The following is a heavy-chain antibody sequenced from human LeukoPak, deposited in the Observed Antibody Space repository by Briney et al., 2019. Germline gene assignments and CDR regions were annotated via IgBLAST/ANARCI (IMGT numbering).Heavy chain of an antibody. Sequence: PGGSLRLSCAASGFIFRSYWMSWVRQAPGKGLEWVANIKQDGSEKYYVDSVKGRFTISGDNAKNSLYLQMNSLRTEDTAVYYCARGYNGGWGRGTLVTVSS. CDR2: IKQDGSEK. D-gene: IGHD1-14*01. V-gene: IGHV3-7*01. CDR1: GFIFRSYW. J-gene: IGHJ2*01. CDR3: ARGYNGG.